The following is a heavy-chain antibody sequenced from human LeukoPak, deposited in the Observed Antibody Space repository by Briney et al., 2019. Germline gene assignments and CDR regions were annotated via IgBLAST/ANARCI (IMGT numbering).Heavy chain of an antibody. V-gene: IGHV3-48*03. J-gene: IGHJ4*02. Sequence: PGGSLRLSCAASGFTFSSYEMNWVRQAPGKGLEWVSYISSSGSTIYYAGAVKGRFTISRDNAKNSLYLQMNSLRAEDTAVYYCARDYTDAVDWGEGTLVTVSS. CDR1: GFTFSSYE. CDR3: ARDYTDAVD. CDR2: ISSSGSTI. D-gene: IGHD2-2*02.